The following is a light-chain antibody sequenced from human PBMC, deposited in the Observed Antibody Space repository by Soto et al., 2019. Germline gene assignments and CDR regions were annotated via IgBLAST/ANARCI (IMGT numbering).Light chain of an antibody. J-gene: IGLJ2*01. CDR3: SSYTSSSTHVV. Sequence: QSVLTQPASVSGSPGQSITISCTGTSSDVGGYNYVSWYQQHPGKAPKLMIYDVRNRPSGVSNRFSGSKSGNTASLTISGIQAEDEADYYCSSYTSSSTHVVFGGGTELTVL. CDR1: SSDVGGYNY. CDR2: DVR. V-gene: IGLV2-14*01.